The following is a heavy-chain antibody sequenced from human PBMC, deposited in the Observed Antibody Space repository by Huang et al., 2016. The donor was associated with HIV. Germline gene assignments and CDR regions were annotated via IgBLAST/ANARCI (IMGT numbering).Heavy chain of an antibody. CDR2: ITGDSDRV. CDR3: VHLPEPSSPWTDY. V-gene: IGHV3-9*01. D-gene: IGHD1-1*01. J-gene: IGHJ4*02. CDR1: GFTFDDFS. Sequence: EVHLVESGGGLVQPGRSLRLSCGASGFTFDDFSMHWVRQRPGKGLVYVSGITGDSDRVFYADSVKGRFTISRDNAKNSLYLQMNSLRVEDTALYYCVHLPEPSSPWTDYWGQGTLVTVSS.